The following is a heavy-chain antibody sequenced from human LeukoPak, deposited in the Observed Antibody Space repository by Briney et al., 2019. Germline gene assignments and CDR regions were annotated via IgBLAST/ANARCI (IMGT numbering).Heavy chain of an antibody. CDR3: TRFGDYGEY. CDR2: IYSGGST. Sequence: PGGSLRLSCAASGFTVSSNYMSWVRQAPGKGLEWVSIIYSGGSTFYARSVRGRFTISRDNPQNTVYLQMNSLRAEDPALYYCTRFGDYGEYWGQGTLVTVSS. D-gene: IGHD3-10*01. V-gene: IGHV3-53*01. CDR1: GFTVSSNY. J-gene: IGHJ4*02.